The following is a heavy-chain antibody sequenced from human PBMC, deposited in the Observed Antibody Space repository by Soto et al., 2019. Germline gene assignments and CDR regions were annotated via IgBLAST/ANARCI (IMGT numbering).Heavy chain of an antibody. V-gene: IGHV4-30-2*01. J-gene: IGHJ6*02. D-gene: IGHD2-8*01. CDR3: ARDVGASCTDFVCSDSGGLDV. Sequence: QLQLQESGSRLLRPSQTLSLTCAVSGGSITNIATSWTWLRQPPGKGLEWIGYIYHSGSTYYNPSLKSRVAISVDKSKNQFSLNLSSVTAADTVVYYCARDVGASCTDFVCSDSGGLDVWGHGTTVTVSS. CDR2: IYHSGST. CDR1: GGSITNIATS.